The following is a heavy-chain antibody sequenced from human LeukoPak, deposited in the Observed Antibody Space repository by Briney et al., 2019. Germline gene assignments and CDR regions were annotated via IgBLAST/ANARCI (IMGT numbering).Heavy chain of an antibody. CDR1: GGSISSSSDY. J-gene: IGHJ4*02. D-gene: IGHD4-17*01. Sequence: PSETLSLTCTVSGGSISSSSDYWGWSRQPQGKGVEWIVNIYYSGSTYYKPTRKSRATISENKAKNQYSLKLSSVSAADTAVYYCARDYGDYQFDHWGQGTLVTVSS. CDR2: IYYSGST. CDR3: ARDYGDYQFDH. V-gene: IGHV4-39*02.